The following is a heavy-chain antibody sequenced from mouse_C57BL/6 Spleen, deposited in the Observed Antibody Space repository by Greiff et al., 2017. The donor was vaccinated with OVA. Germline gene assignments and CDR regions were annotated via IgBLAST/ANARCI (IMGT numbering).Heavy chain of an antibody. D-gene: IGHD2-4*01. V-gene: IGHV5-4*01. J-gene: IGHJ2*01. CDR3: ARERLRPGYYFDY. CDR2: ISDGGSYT. CDR1: GFTFSSYA. Sequence: DVKLVESGGGLVKPGGSLKLSCAASGFTFSSYAMSWVRQTPEKRLEWVGTISDGGSYTYYPDNVKIPFTISRNNANNNLYLQMSHLKSEDTAMYYCARERLRPGYYFDYWGQGTTLTVSS.